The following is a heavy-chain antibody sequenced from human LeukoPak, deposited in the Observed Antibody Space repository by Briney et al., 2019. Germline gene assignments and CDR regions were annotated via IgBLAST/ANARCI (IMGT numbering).Heavy chain of an antibody. CDR3: ARDSGNRGFQY. Sequence: PSETLSLTCAVSGGSISSGGSYWNWIRQHPGKGLEWIGYIYYSGNTYYNPSLKSRVTISGDTSKNQISLKLTSVTAADTAVYYCARDSGNRGFQYWGQGTLVTVSS. CDR1: GGSISSGGSY. CDR2: IYYSGNT. V-gene: IGHV4-31*11. D-gene: IGHD1-14*01. J-gene: IGHJ1*01.